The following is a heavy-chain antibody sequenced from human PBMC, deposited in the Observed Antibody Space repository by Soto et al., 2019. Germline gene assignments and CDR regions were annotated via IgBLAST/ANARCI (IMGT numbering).Heavy chain of an antibody. CDR3: ARKVPGSTSLPNYWYFDL. D-gene: IGHD3-10*01. CDR1: GFTFINFA. CDR2: ISGGGDAA. J-gene: IGHJ2*01. Sequence: EVQLLESGGGLVQPGGSLRLSCAGSGFTFINFAMNWVRQAPGKGLEWVSAISGGGDAAFFADSERGRFTISRDNSKNTVTLQMNSLGVDDTAVYYCARKVPGSTSLPNYWYFDLWGRGTLVTVSS. V-gene: IGHV3-23*01.